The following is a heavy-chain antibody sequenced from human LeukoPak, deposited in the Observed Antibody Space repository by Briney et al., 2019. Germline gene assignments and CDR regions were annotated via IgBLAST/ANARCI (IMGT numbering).Heavy chain of an antibody. V-gene: IGHV3-33*06. Sequence: SGRSLRLSCAASGFTFSSYGMHWVRQAPGKGLEWVAVIWYDGSNKYYADSVKGRFTISRDNSKNTLYLQMNSLRAGDTAVYCCAKDSYDRSGYYYYYFAYWGQGTQVTVSS. CDR3: AKDSYDRSGYYYYYFAY. J-gene: IGHJ4*02. CDR1: GFTFSSYG. CDR2: IWYDGSNK. D-gene: IGHD3-22*01.